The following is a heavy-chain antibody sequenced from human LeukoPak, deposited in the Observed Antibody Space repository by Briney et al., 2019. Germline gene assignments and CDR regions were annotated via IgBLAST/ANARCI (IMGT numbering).Heavy chain of an antibody. CDR2: IYYSGST. Sequence: SETLSLTCAVYGGSFSGYYWSWIRQPPGKGLEWIGSIYYSGSTYYNPSLKSRVTISVDTSKNQFSLKLSSVTAADTAVYYCAKLSNYYDSSGYYYSYDYWGQGTLVTVSS. J-gene: IGHJ4*02. D-gene: IGHD3-22*01. V-gene: IGHV4-34*01. CDR1: GGSFSGYY. CDR3: AKLSNYYDSSGYYYSYDY.